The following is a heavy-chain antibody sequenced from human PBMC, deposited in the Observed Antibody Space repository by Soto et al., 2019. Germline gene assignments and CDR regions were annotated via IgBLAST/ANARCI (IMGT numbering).Heavy chain of an antibody. V-gene: IGHV1-2*04. Sequence: ASVKVSRKASGYTFTGYYMPWVRQAPGQRLEWMGWINPNSGGTNYAQKFQGWVTMTRDTSISTAYMELSRLRSDDTAVYYCARETGPPPGAAAGSIDYWGQGTLVTVSS. CDR3: ARETGPPPGAAAGSIDY. D-gene: IGHD6-13*01. CDR2: INPNSGGT. J-gene: IGHJ4*02. CDR1: GYTFTGYY.